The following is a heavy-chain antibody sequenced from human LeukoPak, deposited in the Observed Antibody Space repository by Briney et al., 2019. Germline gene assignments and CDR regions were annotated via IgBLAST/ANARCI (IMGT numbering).Heavy chain of an antibody. Sequence: GGSLRLSCAVSGFTLSKYGMHWVRQAPGRGLEWVAVIWYDGTNKYYADSVRGRFTISRDSSKNTLYLQMNSLRAEDTAVYYCAKSGRNWAYLEYWGQGTLVTVSS. CDR2: IWYDGTNK. D-gene: IGHD7-27*01. V-gene: IGHV3-33*06. CDR3: AKSGRNWAYLEY. CDR1: GFTLSKYG. J-gene: IGHJ4*02.